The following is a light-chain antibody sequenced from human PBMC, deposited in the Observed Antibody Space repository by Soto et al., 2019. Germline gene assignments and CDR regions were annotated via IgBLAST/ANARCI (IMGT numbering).Light chain of an antibody. CDR2: DAS. V-gene: IGKV3-11*01. Sequence: EIVLTQSPATLSLSPGERATLSCRASQSVSSYLAWLQQKPGQAPRLLIYDASNRATGIPARFSGSGSGTDFTLTISSLEPEDFAVYYCQQRSDWPPLTFGGGTKVDIK. J-gene: IGKJ4*01. CDR3: QQRSDWPPLT. CDR1: QSVSSY.